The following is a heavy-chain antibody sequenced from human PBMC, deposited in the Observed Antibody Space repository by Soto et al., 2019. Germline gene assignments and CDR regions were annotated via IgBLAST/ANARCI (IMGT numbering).Heavy chain of an antibody. D-gene: IGHD2-15*01. CDR1: GRTFSNYA. J-gene: IGHJ5*01. V-gene: IGHV3-30-3*01. CDR3: AWRQGYTSSSDIYPDA. CDR2: ILYDGSKK. Sequence: GGALRLSCVASGRTFSNYAMHWGRQAPGKGLEWVAVILYDGSKKYYADSVKGRFTISRDNSNNTLFLQMSSLRAEDTALYYCAWRQGYTSSSDIYPDAWRHGPPVTVSS.